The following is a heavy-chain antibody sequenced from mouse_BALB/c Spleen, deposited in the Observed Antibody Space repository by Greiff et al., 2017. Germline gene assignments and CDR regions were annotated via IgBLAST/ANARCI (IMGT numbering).Heavy chain of an antibody. CDR2: IDPANGNT. D-gene: IGHD2-12*01. CDR1: GFNIKDTY. CDR3: ARSRVYDWFAY. Sequence: EVQLQQSGAELVKPGASVKLSCTASGFNIKDTYMHWVKQRPEQGLEWIGRIDPANGNTKYDPKFQGKATITADTSSNTAYLQLSSLTSEDTAVYYCARSRVYDWFAYWGQGTLVTVSA. V-gene: IGHV14-3*02. J-gene: IGHJ3*01.